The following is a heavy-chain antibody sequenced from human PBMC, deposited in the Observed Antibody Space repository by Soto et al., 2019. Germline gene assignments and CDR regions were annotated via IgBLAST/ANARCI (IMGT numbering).Heavy chain of an antibody. V-gene: IGHV4-39*01. CDR3: AGVYYYHSSGYYFYYYTMDV. CDR1: GGSISSSSYY. Sequence: PSETLSLTCTVSGGSISSSSYYWGWIRQPPGKGLEWIGNVYYGGSTYYNPSLKSRVTISVETSKSQFSLKLSPVTAADTAVYYCAGVYYYHSSGYYFYYYTMDVWGQGTTVTFSS. J-gene: IGHJ6*02. CDR2: VYYGGST. D-gene: IGHD3-22*01.